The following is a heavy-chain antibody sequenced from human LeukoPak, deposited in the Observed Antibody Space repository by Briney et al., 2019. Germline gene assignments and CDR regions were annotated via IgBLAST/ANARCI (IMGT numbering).Heavy chain of an antibody. D-gene: IGHD2-2*01. V-gene: IGHV4-61*02. J-gene: IGHJ4*02. CDR3: ARDSCSSTGCSNFDY. CDR2: IYTSGST. CDR1: GGSISSGSYY. Sequence: PSETLSLTCTVSGGSISSGSYYWSWLRQPAGKGLEWIGRIYTSGSTNYNPSLKSRVTISVDTSKNQFSLKLSSVTAADTAVYYCARDSCSSTGCSNFDYWGQGTLVTVSS.